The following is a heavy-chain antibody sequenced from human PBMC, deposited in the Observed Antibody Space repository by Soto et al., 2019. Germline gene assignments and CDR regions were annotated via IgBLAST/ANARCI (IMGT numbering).Heavy chain of an antibody. CDR1: GFTFSSYA. D-gene: IGHD6-6*01. CDR2: ISGSGGST. CDR3: AKSTGSSSKGTRAFDI. V-gene: IGHV3-23*01. J-gene: IGHJ3*02. Sequence: GSLRLYCADSGFTFSSYAMSWVRQAPGKGLEWVSAISGSGGSTYYADSVKGRFTISRDNSKNTLYLQMNSLRAEDTAVYYCAKSTGSSSKGTRAFDIWGQGTMVTVSS.